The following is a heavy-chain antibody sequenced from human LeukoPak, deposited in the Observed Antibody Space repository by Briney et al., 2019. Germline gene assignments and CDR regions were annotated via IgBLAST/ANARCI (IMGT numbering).Heavy chain of an antibody. CDR1: GYTFTSYG. D-gene: IGHD3-22*01. CDR2: IIPILGIA. V-gene: IGHV1-69*04. CDR3: ARDAGDSSGYYYY. Sequence: SVKVSCKASGYTFTSYGISWVRQAPGQGLEWMGRIIPILGIANYAQKFQGRVTITADKSTSTAYMELSSLRSEDTAVYYCARDAGDSSGYYYYWGQGTLVTVSS. J-gene: IGHJ4*02.